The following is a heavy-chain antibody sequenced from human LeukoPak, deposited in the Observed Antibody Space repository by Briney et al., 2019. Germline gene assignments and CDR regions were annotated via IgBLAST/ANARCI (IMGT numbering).Heavy chain of an antibody. V-gene: IGHV1-69*04. CDR2: IIPILGIA. D-gene: IGHD3-10*01. J-gene: IGHJ5*02. CDR3: ARDFGYYYGSGSPRVGFDP. Sequence: SVKVSCKASGGTFSSYAISWVRQAPGQGLEWMGRIIPILGIANYAQKFQGRVTITADKSTSTAYMERSSLRSEDTAVYYCARDFGYYYGSGSPRVGFDPWGQGTLVTVSS. CDR1: GGTFSSYA.